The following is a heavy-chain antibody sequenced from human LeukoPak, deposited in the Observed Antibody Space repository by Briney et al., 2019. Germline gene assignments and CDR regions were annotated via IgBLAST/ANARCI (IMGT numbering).Heavy chain of an antibody. V-gene: IGHV4-59*01. CDR3: ARTSGSYFDY. CDR2: IYYSGST. J-gene: IGHJ4*02. D-gene: IGHD1-26*01. Sequence: SETLSLTCAVYGGSISSYYWSWIRQPPGKGLEWIGYIYYSGSTNYNPSLKSRVTISVDTSKNQFSLKLSSVTAADTAVYYCARTSGSYFDYWGQGTLVTVSS. CDR1: GGSISSYY.